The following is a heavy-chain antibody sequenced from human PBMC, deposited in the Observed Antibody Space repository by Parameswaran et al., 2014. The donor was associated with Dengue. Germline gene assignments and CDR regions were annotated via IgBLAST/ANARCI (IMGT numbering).Heavy chain of an antibody. CDR2: IDWDDDK. V-gene: IGHV2-70*11. Sequence: VRQAPGKALEWLARIDWDDDKYYSTSLKTRLTISKDTSKNQVVLTMTNMDPVDTATYYCARIVVVPAGTLGGMYYYYGMDVWGQGTTVTVSS. CDR3: ARIVVVPAGTLGGMYYYYGMDV. D-gene: IGHD2-2*01. J-gene: IGHJ6*02.